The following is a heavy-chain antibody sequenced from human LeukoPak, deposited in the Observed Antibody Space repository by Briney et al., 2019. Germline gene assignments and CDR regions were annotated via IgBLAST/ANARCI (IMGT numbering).Heavy chain of an antibody. D-gene: IGHD2-15*01. CDR2: IYSSGST. J-gene: IGHJ4*02. CDR1: GGSISSGSYY. CDR3: ARDYLLGYCSGGSCSERDY. V-gene: IGHV4-61*02. Sequence: SETLSLTCTVSGGSISSGSYYWSWIRQPAGTGLEWIGRIYSSGSTNYNPSLKSRVTISVDTSKNQFSLKLSSVTAADTAVYYCARDYLLGYCSGGSCSERDYWGQGTLVTVSA.